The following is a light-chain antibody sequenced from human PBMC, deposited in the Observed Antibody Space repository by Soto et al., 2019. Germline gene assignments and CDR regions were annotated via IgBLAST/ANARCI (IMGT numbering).Light chain of an antibody. CDR2: GAS. J-gene: IGKJ4*01. CDR1: QSFSSN. CDR3: QQYNNWPLT. Sequence: IVMTQSPATMSVPPGERATLSCRASQSFSSNLAWYQQNPAQAPRLLIYGASTRAPGIPARFSGSGSGPEFTLTISSLQSEDFAVYYCQQYNNWPLTFGGGTKVEIK. V-gene: IGKV3-15*01.